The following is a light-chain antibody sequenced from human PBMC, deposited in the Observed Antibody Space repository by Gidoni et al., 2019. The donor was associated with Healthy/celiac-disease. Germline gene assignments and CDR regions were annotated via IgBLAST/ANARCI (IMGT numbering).Light chain of an antibody. Sequence: EIVLTQSPATLSVSPGERATLSCRASQSVSSNLAWYQQKPGQAPRLLIYGASTRATGIPASCSGSGSGTEFTLTISSLQSEDFAVYYCQKYNNWPPYTFGQGTKLEIK. CDR1: QSVSSN. V-gene: IGKV3-15*01. CDR2: GAS. J-gene: IGKJ2*01. CDR3: QKYNNWPPYT.